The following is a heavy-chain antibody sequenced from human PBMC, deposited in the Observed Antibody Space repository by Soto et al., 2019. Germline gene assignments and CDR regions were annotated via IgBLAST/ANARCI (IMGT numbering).Heavy chain of an antibody. CDR2: INMDGSST. V-gene: IGHV3-74*01. D-gene: IGHD6-13*01. CDR1: GFTFSNDW. Sequence: GGSLRLSCAASGFTFSNDWMHWVRQAAGKGLVWVSRINMDGSSTNYADSVKGRFTISRDNAKNTLYLQMNSLRAEDTAVYYCAKFWYLSSDTQNDAFDIRGRGTMVPVS. J-gene: IGHJ3*02. CDR3: AKFWYLSSDTQNDAFDI.